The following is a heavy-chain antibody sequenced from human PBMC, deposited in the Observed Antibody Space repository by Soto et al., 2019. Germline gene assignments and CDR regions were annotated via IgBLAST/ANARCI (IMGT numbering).Heavy chain of an antibody. V-gene: IGHV1-58*01. D-gene: IGHD3-3*02. Sequence: VASVKVSCKTCGLIFTSSAVQWVGQAGGQRREWIGWLVVGSGNTHYAQHFQERVTLTRDMSTGTAYMELSSLRSEDTAVYYCAAVPCLPFLKTLPVYFDYRGRGPLV. CDR2: LVVGSGNT. CDR1: GLIFTSSA. CDR3: AAVPCLPFLKTLPVYFDY. J-gene: IGHJ4*02.